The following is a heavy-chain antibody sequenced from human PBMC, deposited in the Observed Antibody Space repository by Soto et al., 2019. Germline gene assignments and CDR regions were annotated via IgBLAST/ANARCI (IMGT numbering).Heavy chain of an antibody. CDR3: ARDWRDVDIVASTLDNYYYYGMDV. CDR1: GGSISSYY. CDR2: IYYSGST. J-gene: IGHJ6*02. Sequence: PXETLSLTCTVAGGSISSYYWSWIRQPPGKGLDWIGYIYYSGSTNYNPSLKSRVTISVDTSKNQFSLKLSSVTAADTAVYYCARDWRDVDIVASTLDNYYYYGMDVWGQGTTVTVS. V-gene: IGHV4-59*01. D-gene: IGHD5-12*01.